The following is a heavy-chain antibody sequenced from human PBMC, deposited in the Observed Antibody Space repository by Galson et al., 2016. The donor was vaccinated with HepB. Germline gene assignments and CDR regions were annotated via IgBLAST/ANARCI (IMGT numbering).Heavy chain of an antibody. D-gene: IGHD4-23*01. CDR2: THAGNGDT. Sequence: AVKVSCKASGYTFTSYAIQWVRQAPGQRPEWLGWTHAGNGDTQYSQRLQGRITITNATPAGTAYLALSSLTSEDTAMYYCARKVVTPRRPRPFDIWAHGTMVAVSS. V-gene: IGHV1-3*01. J-gene: IGHJ3*02. CDR3: ARKVVTPRRPRPFDI. CDR1: GYTFTSYA.